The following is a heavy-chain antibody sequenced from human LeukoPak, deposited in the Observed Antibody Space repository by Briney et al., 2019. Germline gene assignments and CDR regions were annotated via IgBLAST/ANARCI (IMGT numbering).Heavy chain of an antibody. CDR1: RFTFSDYG. CDR2: IWYDGSNK. J-gene: IGHJ6*03. CDR3: AKDRTYYYYMDV. V-gene: IGHV3-30*02. Sequence: TGGSLRLSCAASRFTFSDYGMHWVRQAPGKGLEWVALIWYDGSNKYYADSVKGRFTISRDNSKNTLYLQMNSLRAEDTAVYYCAKDRTYYYYMDVWGQGTTVTVSS.